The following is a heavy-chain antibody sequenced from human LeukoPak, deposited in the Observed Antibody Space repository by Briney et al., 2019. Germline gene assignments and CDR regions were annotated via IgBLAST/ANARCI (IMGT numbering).Heavy chain of an antibody. Sequence: SGPTLVKPTQTLTLTCTFSGFSLSTSGVGVGWIRQPPGKALEWLALIYWDDDKRYSPSLKSRLTITKDTSKNQVVLTMTNMDPVDTATYYCAHRFGSFYGSGSHTFDYWGQGTLVTVSS. V-gene: IGHV2-5*02. D-gene: IGHD3-10*01. J-gene: IGHJ4*02. CDR3: AHRFGSFYGSGSHTFDY. CDR2: IYWDDDK. CDR1: GFSLSTSGVG.